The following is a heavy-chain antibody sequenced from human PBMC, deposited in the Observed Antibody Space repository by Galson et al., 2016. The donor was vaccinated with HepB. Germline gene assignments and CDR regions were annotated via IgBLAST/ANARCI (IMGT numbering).Heavy chain of an antibody. Sequence: LRLSCAASGFTFSTYGMHWVRQAPGKGLEWVAVISYDGSNKYYADSVKGRFTMSRDESKKMLYLQMNNLRAEDTALYYCVRGTLGYLDHWGQGAPVTVSS. D-gene: IGHD6-13*01. CDR3: VRGTLGYLDH. CDR1: GFTFSTYG. CDR2: ISYDGSNK. J-gene: IGHJ4*02. V-gene: IGHV3-30*03.